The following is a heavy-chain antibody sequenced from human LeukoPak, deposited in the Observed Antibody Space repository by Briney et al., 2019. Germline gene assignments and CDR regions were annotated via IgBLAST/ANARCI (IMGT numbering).Heavy chain of an antibody. J-gene: IGHJ6*02. CDR2: ISGSGGST. Sequence: GGSLRLSCAASGFTFSSYAVSWVRQAPGKGLEWVSAISGSGGSTYYADSVKGRFTISRDNSKNTLYLQMNSLRAEDTAVYYCAKLSGSYDYYHMDVWGQGTTVTVSS. V-gene: IGHV3-23*01. D-gene: IGHD5-12*01. CDR3: AKLSGSYDYYHMDV. CDR1: GFTFSSYA.